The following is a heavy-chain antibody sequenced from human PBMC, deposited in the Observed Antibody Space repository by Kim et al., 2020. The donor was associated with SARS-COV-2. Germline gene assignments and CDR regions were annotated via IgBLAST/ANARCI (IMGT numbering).Heavy chain of an antibody. J-gene: IGHJ6*02. Sequence: SETLSLTCTVSGGSISSSSYYWGWIRQPPGKGLEWIGSIYYSGSTYYNPSLKSRVTISVDTSKNQFSLKLSSVTAADTAVYYCARHRLLKETAQEYYYYGMDVWGQGTTVTVSS. CDR2: IYYSGST. D-gene: IGHD1-1*01. V-gene: IGHV4-39*01. CDR3: ARHRLLKETAQEYYYYGMDV. CDR1: GGSISSSSYY.